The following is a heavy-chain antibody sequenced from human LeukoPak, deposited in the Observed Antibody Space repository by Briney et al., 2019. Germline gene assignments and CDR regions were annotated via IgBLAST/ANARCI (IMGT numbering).Heavy chain of an antibody. Sequence: PSETLSLTCTVSGGSMSSYYWSWIRQPPGKGLEWIGYIYYSGSTKYNPSLKSRVTISVDTSKNQFSLKLSSVTAADTAVYYCARGARAGYNLEPFDYWGQGTLVAVSS. D-gene: IGHD5-24*01. CDR1: GGSMSSYY. CDR3: ARGARAGYNLEPFDY. CDR2: IYYSGST. J-gene: IGHJ4*02. V-gene: IGHV4-59*12.